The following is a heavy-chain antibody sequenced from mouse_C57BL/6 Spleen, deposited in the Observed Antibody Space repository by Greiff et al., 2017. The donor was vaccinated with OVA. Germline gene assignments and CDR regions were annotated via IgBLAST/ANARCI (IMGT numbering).Heavy chain of an antibody. D-gene: IGHD2-4*01. CDR3: ASRGDYGGGAMDD. J-gene: IGHJ4*01. CDR2: IYPGSGNT. CDR1: GYSFTSYY. Sequence: QVQLKQSGPELVKPGASVKISCKASGYSFTSYYIHWVKQRPGQGLEWIGWIYPGSGNTKYNEKFKGKATLTADTSSSTAYMQLSSLTSEDSAVYYSASRGDYGGGAMDDWGQGTSVTVSS. V-gene: IGHV1-66*01.